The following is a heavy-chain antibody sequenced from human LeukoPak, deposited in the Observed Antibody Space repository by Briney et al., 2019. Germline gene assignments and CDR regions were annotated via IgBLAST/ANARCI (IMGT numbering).Heavy chain of an antibody. CDR1: GYSISSGYY. V-gene: IGHV4-38-2*01. CDR2: IYHSGST. CDR3: ARTIHRGGHYYFDY. J-gene: IGHJ4*02. Sequence: PSETLSPTCAVSGYSISSGYYWGWIRQPPGKGLEWIGIIYHSGSTYYNPSLKSRVTISVDTSKNQFSLKLHSVTAADTAVHYCARTIHRGGHYYFDYWGQETLVTVSS. D-gene: IGHD3-16*01.